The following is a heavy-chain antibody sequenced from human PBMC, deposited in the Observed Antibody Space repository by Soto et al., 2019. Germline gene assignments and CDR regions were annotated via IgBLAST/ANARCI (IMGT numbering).Heavy chain of an antibody. V-gene: IGHV1-69*01. CDR2: IIPIFGTT. J-gene: IGHJ6*02. CDR1: GGTFSSYA. CDR3: ARGGATLVRGVRRTGYYGMDV. D-gene: IGHD3-10*01. Sequence: QVQLVQSGAEVKKPGSSVKVSCKASGGTFSSYAISWVRQAPGQGLEWMGGIIPIFGTTNYAQKFQGRVTITADESTTIAYMELSSLGSEDTAVYYCARGGATLVRGVRRTGYYGMDVWGQGTTVTVSS.